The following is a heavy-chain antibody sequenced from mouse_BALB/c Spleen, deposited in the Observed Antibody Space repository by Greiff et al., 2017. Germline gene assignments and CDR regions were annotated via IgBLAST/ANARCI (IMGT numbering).Heavy chain of an antibody. D-gene: IGHD1-1*01. CDR2: INPNNGGT. CDR3: ARGGYYGSSNHYFDY. Sequence: VQLKESGPELVKPGASVKVSCKASGYAFTSYNMYWVKQSHGKSLEWIGGINPNNGGTSYNQKFKGKATLTVDKSSSTAYMELRSLTSEDSAVYYCARGGYYGSSNHYFDYWGQGTTLTVSS. V-gene: IGHV1-18*01. J-gene: IGHJ2*01. CDR1: GYAFTSYN.